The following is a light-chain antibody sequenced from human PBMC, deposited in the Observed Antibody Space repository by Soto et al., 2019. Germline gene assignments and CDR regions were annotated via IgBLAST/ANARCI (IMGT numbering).Light chain of an antibody. J-gene: IGKJ4*01. CDR3: QQYKNWPPFT. CDR1: QSISSK. Sequence: EIVMTQSPATLSVSPGERATLSCRASQSISSKLAWYQQKPGQAPRLLIYGASSRATGIPARFSGSGAGTEFTLTISSLQSEDFAVYYCQQYKNWPPFTFAGGTKVEIK. V-gene: IGKV3-15*01. CDR2: GAS.